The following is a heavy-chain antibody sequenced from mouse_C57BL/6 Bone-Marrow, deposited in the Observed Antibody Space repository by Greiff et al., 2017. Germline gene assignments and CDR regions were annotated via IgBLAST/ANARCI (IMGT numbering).Heavy chain of an antibody. J-gene: IGHJ2*01. Sequence: VKLMESGAELVKPGASVKISCKASGYTFTDYYINWVKQRPGQGLEWIGWIFPGSGSTYYNEKFKGKATLTVDKSSSTAYMLLSSLTSEDSAVYFCARPVARGYFDYWGQGTTLTVSS. CDR3: ARPVARGYFDY. D-gene: IGHD1-1*02. CDR1: GYTFTDYY. V-gene: IGHV1-75*01. CDR2: IFPGSGST.